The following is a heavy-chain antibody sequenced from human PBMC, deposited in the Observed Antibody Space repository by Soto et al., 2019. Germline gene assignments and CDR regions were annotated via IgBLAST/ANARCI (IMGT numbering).Heavy chain of an antibody. V-gene: IGHV3-21*01. CDR1: GFPFSAYN. CDR3: SRSPEVGVRGAY. D-gene: IGHD3-16*01. Sequence: EVQLVESGGGLVKPGGSLRLSCTGSGFPFSAYNINWVRQAPGKGLEWVSSITVGSSHIYQPNSMTCRFTISRDDAKNSVYLQIDSLRDEDTALYYCSRSPEVGVRGAYWGQGTLVTVAS. J-gene: IGHJ4*02. CDR2: ITVGSSHI.